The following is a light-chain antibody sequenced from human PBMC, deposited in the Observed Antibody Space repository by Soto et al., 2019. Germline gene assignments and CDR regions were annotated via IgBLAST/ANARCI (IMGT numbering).Light chain of an antibody. J-gene: IGKJ1*01. CDR3: QQYNSYWWT. CDR2: KAS. Sequence: DVQMTQSPSTLSASVGERVTITCRASQSVSTLLAWYQQKPGKAPKLLIYKASSLESGVPSRFSGSGSGTDFTLTISSLQPDDFGTYYCQQYNSYWWTFGQGTKVEIK. V-gene: IGKV1-5*03. CDR1: QSVSTL.